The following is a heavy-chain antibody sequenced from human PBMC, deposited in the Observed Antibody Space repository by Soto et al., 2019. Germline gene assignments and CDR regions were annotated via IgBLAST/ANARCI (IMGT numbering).Heavy chain of an antibody. CDR2: MYYSGST. CDR3: ARLLDLKGMDV. CDR1: GGSISSSSYY. V-gene: IGHV4-39*01. D-gene: IGHD2-2*03. J-gene: IGHJ6*02. Sequence: SETLSLTCTVSGGSISSSSYYWGWIRQPPGKGLEWIGSMYYSGSTYYNPSLKSRVTISVDTSKNQFSLKLSSVTAADTAVYYCARLLDLKGMDVWGQGTTVTVS.